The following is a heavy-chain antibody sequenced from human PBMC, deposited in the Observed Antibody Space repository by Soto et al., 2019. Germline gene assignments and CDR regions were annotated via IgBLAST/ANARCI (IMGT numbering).Heavy chain of an antibody. CDR3: ARDLRYYGSGSYYRRYYYYMDV. Sequence: SETLSLTCTVSGGSISSYYWSWIRQPPGKGLEWIGYIYYSGSTNYNPSLKSRVTISVDTSKNQFSLKLSSVTAADTAVYYCARDLRYYGSGSYYRRYYYYMDVWGKGTTVTVSS. J-gene: IGHJ6*03. V-gene: IGHV4-59*01. CDR2: IYYSGST. CDR1: GGSISSYY. D-gene: IGHD3-10*01.